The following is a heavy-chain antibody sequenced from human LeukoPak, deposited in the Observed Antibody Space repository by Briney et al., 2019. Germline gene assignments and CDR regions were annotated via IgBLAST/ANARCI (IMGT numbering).Heavy chain of an antibody. CDR2: IYYSGST. J-gene: IGHJ4*02. CDR3: ARGAGSGFDY. CDR1: GGSFSGYY. Sequence: PSETLSLTCAVYGGSFSGYYWSWIRQPPGKGLEWIGYIYYSGSTYYNPSLKSRVTISVDTSKNQFSLKLSSVTAADTAVYYCARGAGSGFDYWGQGTLVTVSS. V-gene: IGHV4-34*09.